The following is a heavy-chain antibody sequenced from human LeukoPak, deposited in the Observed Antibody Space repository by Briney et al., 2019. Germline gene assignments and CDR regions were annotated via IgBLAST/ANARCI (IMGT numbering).Heavy chain of an antibody. V-gene: IGHV1-69*13. D-gene: IGHD3-3*01. CDR1: GGTFSSYA. CDR3: ARSPLGFWSGHFDY. Sequence: ASVKVSCKASGGTFSSYAISWVRQAPGQGLEWMGGIIPIFGTANYAQKFQGRVTTTADESTSTAYMELSSLRSEDTAVYYCARSPLGFWSGHFDYWGQGTLVTVSS. J-gene: IGHJ4*02. CDR2: IIPIFGTA.